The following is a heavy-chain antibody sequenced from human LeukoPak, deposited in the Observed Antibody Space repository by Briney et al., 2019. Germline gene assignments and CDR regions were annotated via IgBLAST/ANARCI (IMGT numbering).Heavy chain of an antibody. V-gene: IGHV4-38-2*01. D-gene: IGHD3-22*01. CDR2: IYHSGST. CDR1: GYSISSGYY. J-gene: IGHJ4*02. Sequence: PSETLSLTCAVSGYSISSGYYWGWSRQPPGKGLEWIGSIYHSGSTYYNPSLKSRVTISVDTSKNQFSLKLSSVTAADTAVYYCARRVSNGYYPDYWGQGTLVTVSS. CDR3: ARRVSNGYYPDY.